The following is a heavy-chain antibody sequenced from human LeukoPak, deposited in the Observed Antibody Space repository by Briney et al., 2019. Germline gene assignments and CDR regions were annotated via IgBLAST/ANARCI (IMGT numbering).Heavy chain of an antibody. Sequence: ASVKVSCKASGYPFTSYYINWVRQAPGQGVEWMGWISAYNGDTNYAQNLQGRVTMTTDTSTDTAYMELRSLRSDDTAVYYCARDGLSYTNPNNWFDPWGQGTLVTVSS. CDR2: ISAYNGDT. J-gene: IGHJ5*02. D-gene: IGHD2-2*02. V-gene: IGHV1-18*01. CDR3: ARDGLSYTNPNNWFDP. CDR1: GYPFTSYY.